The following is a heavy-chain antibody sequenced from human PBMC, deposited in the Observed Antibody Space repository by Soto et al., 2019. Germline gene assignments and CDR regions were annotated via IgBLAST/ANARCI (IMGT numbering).Heavy chain of an antibody. V-gene: IGHV3-30*03. D-gene: IGHD6-13*01. CDR1: GFTFSSYG. CDR3: LGSSWYIY. Sequence: QVQLVESGGGVVQPGRSLRLSCAASGFTFSSYGMHWVRQAPGKGLEWVAVISYDGSNKYYADSVKGRFTISRDNSKNTLYLQMNSLRAEDTAVYYCLGSSWYIYWGQGTLVTVSS. J-gene: IGHJ4*02. CDR2: ISYDGSNK.